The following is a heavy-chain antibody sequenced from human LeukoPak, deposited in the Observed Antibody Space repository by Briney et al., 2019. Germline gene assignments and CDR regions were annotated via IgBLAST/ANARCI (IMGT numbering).Heavy chain of an antibody. J-gene: IGHJ5*02. CDR2: ISAYNGNT. CDR3: ATWHIRDYDFWSGRYNWFDP. CDR1: GYTFTSYG. Sequence: GASVKVSCKASGYTFTSYGISWVRQAPGQGLEWMGWISAYNGNTNYAQKLQGRVTMTTDTSTSTAYMELRSLRSDDTAVYYCATWHIRDYDFWSGRYNWFDPWGQGTLVTVSS. D-gene: IGHD3-3*01. V-gene: IGHV1-18*01.